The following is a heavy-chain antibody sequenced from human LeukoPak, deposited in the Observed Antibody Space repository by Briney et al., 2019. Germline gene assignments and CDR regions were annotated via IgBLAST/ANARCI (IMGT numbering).Heavy chain of an antibody. CDR2: ISYDGSNK. CDR3: ARDRSFLTYYFDY. CDR1: GFTFNNYA. V-gene: IGHV3-30-3*01. D-gene: IGHD3-10*01. Sequence: GGSLRLSCAASGFTFNNYAMHWVRQVPGKGLEWVAVISYDGSNKYYADSVKGRFTISRDNSKNTLYLQMSSLRAEDTAVYYCARDRSFLTYYFDYWGQGTLVTVSS. J-gene: IGHJ4*02.